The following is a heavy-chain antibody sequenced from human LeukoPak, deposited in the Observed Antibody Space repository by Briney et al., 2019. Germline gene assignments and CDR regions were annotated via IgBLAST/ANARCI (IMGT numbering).Heavy chain of an antibody. J-gene: IGHJ4*02. CDR1: GFTFSNAY. Sequence: GGSLRLSCAASGFTFSNAYMSWVRQSPGKGLEWVAFIRHDENNRDYTDSVKGRFTISRDNSKNTLYLQMNSLRAEDTAVYYCAKSFGETAAPDYWGQGTLVTVSS. V-gene: IGHV3-30*02. D-gene: IGHD3-10*01. CDR2: IRHDENNR. CDR3: AKSFGETAAPDY.